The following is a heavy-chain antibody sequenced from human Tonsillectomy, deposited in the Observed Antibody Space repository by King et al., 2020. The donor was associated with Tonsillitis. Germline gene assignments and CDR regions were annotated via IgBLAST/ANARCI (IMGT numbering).Heavy chain of an antibody. J-gene: IGHJ5*02. CDR1: GGIFNNSS. V-gene: IGHV1-69*04. D-gene: IGHD1-26*01. CDR2: ISPILGLA. Sequence: QLVQSGAEVKKPGSSVKVSCKASGGIFNNSSLSWVRQAPGQGLEWMGRISPILGLANFAQIFQGRVTLTADKSTNTAYMELSSLRSEDTAVYYCVRGVGTKGGNWFDPWGQGTPVTVSS. CDR3: VRGVGTKGGNWFDP.